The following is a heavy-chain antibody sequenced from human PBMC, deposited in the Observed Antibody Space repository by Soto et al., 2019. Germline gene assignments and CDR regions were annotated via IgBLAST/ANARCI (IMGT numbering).Heavy chain of an antibody. Sequence: SATLSLTCAVGGGSISSSIYYWGWIRQPPGKGLEWIGSIYYSGSAYYNPSLKSRVTISVDTPKDQFSLKLSSVTAADTAVYYCAIDSSSSDDYYYYGMDVWGQGTTVT. V-gene: IGHV4-39*01. CDR2: IYYSGSA. D-gene: IGHD6-6*01. CDR3: AIDSSSSDDYYYYGMDV. CDR1: GGSISSSIYY. J-gene: IGHJ6*02.